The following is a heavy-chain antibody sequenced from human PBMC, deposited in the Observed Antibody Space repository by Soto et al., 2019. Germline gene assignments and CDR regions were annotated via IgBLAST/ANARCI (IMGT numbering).Heavy chain of an antibody. Sequence: GGSLRLSCAASGFPFSGYSINWVRQAPGKGLEYVSGISSNGVGTYYANSVQGRFTISRDNSKNTVYLQMGSLRPEDMAVYYCARRARPDFYYMDVWGKGTTVTVSS. CDR3: ARRARPDFYYMDV. J-gene: IGHJ6*03. D-gene: IGHD6-6*01. V-gene: IGHV3-64*01. CDR1: GFPFSGYS. CDR2: ISSNGVGT.